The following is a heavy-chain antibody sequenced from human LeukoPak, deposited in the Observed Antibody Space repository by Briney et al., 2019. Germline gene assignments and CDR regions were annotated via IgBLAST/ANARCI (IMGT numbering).Heavy chain of an antibody. J-gene: IGHJ4*02. V-gene: IGHV1-2*02. CDR1: GYTFTASY. Sequence: APVKVSCKASGYTFTASYMHWVRQPPGQGLEWMAWINPNSGGTNYAQKFQGRVTMTRDTSISTAYMDLSRLKSDDTAVYYCARGPRYYESSGYRLEYWGQGTLITVSS. D-gene: IGHD3-22*01. CDR2: INPNSGGT. CDR3: ARGPRYYESSGYRLEY.